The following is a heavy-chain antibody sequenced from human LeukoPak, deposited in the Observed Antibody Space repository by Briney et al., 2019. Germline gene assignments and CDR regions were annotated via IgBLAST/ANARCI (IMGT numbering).Heavy chain of an antibody. V-gene: IGHV3-23*01. CDR2: IDGPTFRT. CDR1: GFTFSNYA. J-gene: IGHJ4*02. CDR3: TTWVGAHFDF. D-gene: IGHD1-26*01. Sequence: PGESLRLSCAGSGFTFSNYAMNWVRQAPGKGLEWVSTIDGPTFRTHYADSVMGRFTISRDNSKNTLYLQMNSLRAEDTAVYFCTTWVGAHFDFWGQGTLVTVSS.